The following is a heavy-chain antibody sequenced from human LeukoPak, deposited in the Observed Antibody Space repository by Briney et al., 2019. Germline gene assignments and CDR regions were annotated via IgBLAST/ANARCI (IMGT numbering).Heavy chain of an antibody. J-gene: IGHJ4*02. D-gene: IGHD6-13*01. Sequence: GGSLRHSCAASGFTFSSYSMNWVRQAPGKGLEWVSYITNSSTIYYADSVKGRFTISRDNAKNSLYLQMNSLRDEDTAVYYCASGYSSSHYRYYFDYWGQGTLVTVSS. CDR3: ASGYSSSHYRYYFDY. CDR1: GFTFSSYS. V-gene: IGHV3-48*02. CDR2: ITNSSTI.